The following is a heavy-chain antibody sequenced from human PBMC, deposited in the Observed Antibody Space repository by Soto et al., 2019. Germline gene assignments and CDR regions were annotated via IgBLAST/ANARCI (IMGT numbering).Heavy chain of an antibody. CDR3: ALSEYYYDSSGYQYYYGMDV. CDR2: ISGSGGST. J-gene: IGHJ6*02. Sequence: GGSLRLSCAASGFTFSSYAMSWVRQAPGKGLEWVSAISGSGGSTYYADSVKGRFTISRDNSKNTLYLQMNSLRAEDTAVYYCALSEYYYDSSGYQYYYGMDVWGQGTTVTVSS. CDR1: GFTFSSYA. D-gene: IGHD3-22*01. V-gene: IGHV3-23*01.